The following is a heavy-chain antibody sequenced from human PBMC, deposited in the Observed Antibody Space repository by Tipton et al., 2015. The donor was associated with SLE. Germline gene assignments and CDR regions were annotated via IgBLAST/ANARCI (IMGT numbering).Heavy chain of an antibody. CDR3: ARETRVDATFSKYNRFDP. V-gene: IGHV4-34*01. CDR2: INHRGRT. Sequence: LRLSCAVYGGSFSPYSWSWIRQPPGKGLEWIGEINHRGRTNYSPSLKSRVTMSVDTSTNQFSLKLTSVTAADTAVYFCARETRVDATFSKYNRFDPWGQGSLVTVSP. J-gene: IGHJ5*02. D-gene: IGHD3-3*01. CDR1: GGSFSPYS.